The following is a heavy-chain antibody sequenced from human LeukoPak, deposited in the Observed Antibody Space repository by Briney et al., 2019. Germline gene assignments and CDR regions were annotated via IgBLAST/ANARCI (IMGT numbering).Heavy chain of an antibody. Sequence: EGSLRLSCAASGFTFSSYAMSWVRQAPGKGLEWVSAISGSGGSTYYADSVKGRFTISRDNSKNTLYLQMNSLRAEDTAVYYCAKDLGYGDYVVYDYWGQGTPVTVSS. CDR1: GFTFSSYA. CDR2: ISGSGGST. CDR3: AKDLGYGDYVVYDY. V-gene: IGHV3-23*01. D-gene: IGHD4-17*01. J-gene: IGHJ4*02.